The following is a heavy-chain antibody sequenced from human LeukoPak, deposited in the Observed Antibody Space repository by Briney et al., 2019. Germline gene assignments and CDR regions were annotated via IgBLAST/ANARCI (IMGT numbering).Heavy chain of an antibody. CDR1: GGSINSFY. CDR2: IYYNGNA. CDR3: ARDSSTVTYWYSDL. Sequence: SETLSLTCTVSGGSINSFYWSWLRQSPGKGLEWIGYIYYNGNANYNPSLKSRVTMSVDTSKNQLSLKLTSVTAADTAVYYCARDSSTVTYWYSDLWGRGTLVTVSS. D-gene: IGHD6-6*01. V-gene: IGHV4-59*01. J-gene: IGHJ2*01.